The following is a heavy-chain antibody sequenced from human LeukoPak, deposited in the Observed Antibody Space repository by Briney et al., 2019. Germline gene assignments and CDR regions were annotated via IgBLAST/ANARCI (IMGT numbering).Heavy chain of an antibody. CDR2: ISYDGSNK. CDR1: GFTFSSYG. Sequence: GRSLRLSCAASGFTFSSYGMHWVRQAPGKGLEWVAVISYDGSNKYYADSVKGRFTISRDNSKNTLYLQMNSLRAEDTAVYYCVKDPGGSSSCIDYWGQGTLVTVSS. V-gene: IGHV3-30*18. D-gene: IGHD6-13*01. CDR3: VKDPGGSSSCIDY. J-gene: IGHJ4*02.